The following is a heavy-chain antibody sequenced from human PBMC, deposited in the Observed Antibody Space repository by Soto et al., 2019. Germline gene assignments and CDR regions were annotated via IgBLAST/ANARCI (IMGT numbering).Heavy chain of an antibody. V-gene: IGHV1-69*01. Sequence: QVQLVQSGAEVKKPGSSVKVSCKASAGTFSSYAISWVRQAPRQGLEWVGGIIPIFGTANYAQKFQGRVTISEDESTSTAYMELSSLRSEDKAVYYCARRGPDSSEAGDYYYYSGMDVWGPGTTVTVSS. CDR3: ARRGPDSSEAGDYYYYSGMDV. CDR1: AGTFSSYA. J-gene: IGHJ6*02. D-gene: IGHD6-19*01. CDR2: IIPIFGTA.